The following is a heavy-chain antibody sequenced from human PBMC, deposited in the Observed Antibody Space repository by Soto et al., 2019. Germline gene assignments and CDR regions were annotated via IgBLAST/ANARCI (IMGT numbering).Heavy chain of an antibody. J-gene: IGHJ4*02. Sequence: QVQLVQSGAEVKKPGASVKVSCKASGYTFSGYAMGWVRQAPGQGLEWMGWISAYNRNTDYAQKFQGRVTMTTDTSTSTAYMELRSLTSDDTAVYYCARPFGDYGDYAWSLRYWGQGTLVTVSS. D-gene: IGHD4-17*01. CDR3: ARPFGDYGDYAWSLRY. CDR1: GYTFSGYA. CDR2: ISAYNRNT. V-gene: IGHV1-18*01.